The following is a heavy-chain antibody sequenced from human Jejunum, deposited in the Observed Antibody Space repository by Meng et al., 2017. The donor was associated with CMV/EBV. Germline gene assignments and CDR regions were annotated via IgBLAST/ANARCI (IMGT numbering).Heavy chain of an antibody. D-gene: IGHD2/OR15-2a*01. V-gene: IGHV3-21*01. CDR2: ITSGGSFI. Sequence: ASEFPFNKYNLHWVRQAPGKGLEWVSAITSGGSFIYYADSVRGRFTVSRDNAKNSLELHMNNLRAEDTAVYYCARESVYDGWFFDLWGRGTLVTVSS. CDR3: ARESVYDGWFFDL. J-gene: IGHJ2*01. CDR1: EFPFNKYN.